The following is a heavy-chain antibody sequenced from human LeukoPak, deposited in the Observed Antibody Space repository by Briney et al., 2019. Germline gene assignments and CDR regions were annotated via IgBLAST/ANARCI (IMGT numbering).Heavy chain of an antibody. CDR2: ISSSSSTI. V-gene: IGHV3-48*01. D-gene: IGHD2-15*01. J-gene: IGHJ3*02. CDR3: AREGLLLGAFDI. CDR1: GFTFSSYS. Sequence: GGSLRLSCAASGFTFSSYSMNWVRQAPGEGLEWVSYISSSSSTIYCADSVKGRFTISRDNAKNSLYLQINGLRAEDTAVYFCAREGLLLGAFDIWGQGTTVTVSS.